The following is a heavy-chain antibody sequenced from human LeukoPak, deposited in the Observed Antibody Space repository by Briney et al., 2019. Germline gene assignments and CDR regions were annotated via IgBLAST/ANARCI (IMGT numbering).Heavy chain of an antibody. CDR1: GFTFSSYG. CDR3: AKWGDGYNFRRDYGMDV. Sequence: GGSLRLSCAASGFTFSSYGMHWVRQAPGKGLEWVAVISYDGRNKYYADSVKGRFTISRENSKNTLYLQMNSLRAEDTAVYYCAKWGDGYNFRRDYGMDVWGQGSTVTVSS. V-gene: IGHV3-30*18. J-gene: IGHJ6*02. D-gene: IGHD5-24*01. CDR2: ISYDGRNK.